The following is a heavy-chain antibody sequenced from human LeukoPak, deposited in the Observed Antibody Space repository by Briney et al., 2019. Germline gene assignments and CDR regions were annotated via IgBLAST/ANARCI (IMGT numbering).Heavy chain of an antibody. Sequence: GESLRLSCAASGFTFSNYSMNWARQAPGKGLEWVSVISDSGSLTYYADSVKGRFTISRDNSKKTLFLQLNSLRAEDTAVYYCAKDARRTNGWYYFDYWGQGALVTVSS. CDR3: AKDARRTNGWYYFDY. D-gene: IGHD6-19*01. V-gene: IGHV3-23*01. J-gene: IGHJ4*02. CDR2: ISDSGSLT. CDR1: GFTFSNYS.